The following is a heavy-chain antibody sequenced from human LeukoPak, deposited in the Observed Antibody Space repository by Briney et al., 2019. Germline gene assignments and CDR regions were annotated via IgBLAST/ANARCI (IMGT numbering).Heavy chain of an antibody. J-gene: IGHJ3*02. CDR3: ARERGTLAVAGDAFDI. D-gene: IGHD6-19*01. CDR1: GYTFTGYY. CDR2: INPNSGGT. Sequence: ASVTVSCKPSGYTFTGYYMHWVRQAPGEGLEWMGWINPNSGGTKYAQKFQGRVTMTRDTSINTAYMEVRRLTSDDTAVYYCARERGTLAVAGDAFDIWGQGTMVTVSS. V-gene: IGHV1-2*02.